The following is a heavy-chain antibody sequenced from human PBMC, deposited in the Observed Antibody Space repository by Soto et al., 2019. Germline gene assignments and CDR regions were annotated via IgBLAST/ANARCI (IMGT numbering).Heavy chain of an antibody. CDR2: INPIRAKA. Sequence: SVKVSCKASGYTFTSYDINWVRQATGQGLEWMGRINPIRAKANYAQMLQDRVTITGDKSTSTAYMELSSLRPEDTAVYYCATDVGGYIYGLARHWGPGTLVTVSS. J-gene: IGHJ4*02. CDR1: GYTFTSYD. CDR3: ATDVGGYIYGLARH. V-gene: IGHV1-69*04. D-gene: IGHD1-26*01.